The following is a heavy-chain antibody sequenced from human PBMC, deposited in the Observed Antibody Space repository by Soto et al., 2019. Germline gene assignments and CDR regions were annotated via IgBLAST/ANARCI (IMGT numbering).Heavy chain of an antibody. CDR1: GGTFSSYA. J-gene: IGHJ5*02. V-gene: IGHV1-69*13. D-gene: IGHD5-18*01. Sequence: ASVKVSCKASGGTFSSYAISWVRQAPGQGLEWMGGIIPIFGTANYAQKFQGRVTITADESTSTAYMELSSLRSEDTAVYYCARAGTYSYGILSTFDPWGQGTLVTVSS. CDR2: IIPIFGTA. CDR3: ARAGTYSYGILSTFDP.